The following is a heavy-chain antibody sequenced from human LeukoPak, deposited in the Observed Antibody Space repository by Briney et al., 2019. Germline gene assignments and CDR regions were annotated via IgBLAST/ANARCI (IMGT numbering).Heavy chain of an antibody. CDR2: INPNSGGT. CDR3: ARDLGGAQQQLVYDY. V-gene: IGHV1-2*02. Sequence: GASVKVSCKASGYTFTGYYMHWVRQAPGQGLEWMGWINPNSGGTNYAQKFQGRVTMTRDTSISTAYMELSRLRSDDTAVYYCARDLGGAQQQLVYDYWGQGTLVTVSS. CDR1: GYTFTGYY. D-gene: IGHD6-13*01. J-gene: IGHJ4*02.